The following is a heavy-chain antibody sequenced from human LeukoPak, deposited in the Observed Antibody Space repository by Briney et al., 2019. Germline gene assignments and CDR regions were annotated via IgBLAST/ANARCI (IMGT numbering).Heavy chain of an antibody. V-gene: IGHV1-69*04. CDR2: IIPILGIA. D-gene: IGHD3-9*01. CDR1: GGTFSSYA. CDR3: ARQSGPNYDILTGYTPPERYFDY. Sequence: SVKVSCKASGGTFSSYAISWVRPAPGQGLEWMGRIIPILGIANYAQKFQGRVTITADKSTSAAYMELSSLRSEDTAVYYCARQSGPNYDILTGYTPPERYFDYWGQGTLVTVSS. J-gene: IGHJ4*02.